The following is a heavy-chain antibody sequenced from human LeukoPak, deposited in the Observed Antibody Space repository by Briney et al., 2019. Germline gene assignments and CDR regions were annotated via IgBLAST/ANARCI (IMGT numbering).Heavy chain of an antibody. D-gene: IGHD3-10*01. V-gene: IGHV3-7*01. CDR3: VRTHLVRGVIRNYYYGMDV. CDR1: GFNFRDYW. CDR2: INEDGSEK. Sequence: GGSLRLSCAVSGFNFRDYWMSWVRQAPGKGLEWVANINEDGSEKYYVDSVKGRVTTSRDNAKNSLFLQMNSLRVEDTAVYYCVRTHLVRGVIRNYYYGMDVWGQGTTVIVSS. J-gene: IGHJ6*02.